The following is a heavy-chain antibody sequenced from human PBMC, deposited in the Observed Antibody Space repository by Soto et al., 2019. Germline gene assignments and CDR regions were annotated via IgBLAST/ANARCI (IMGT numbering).Heavy chain of an antibody. Sequence: EVQLVESGGGLVQPGRSLRLSCAASGCTLDDYAMHWVRQAPGKGLEWVSGISWNSGSIGYTDSVKGRFTISRDNAKNSLYLQMNSLRAEDTALYYCAKSHVYCSSTSCYSNPFDYWGQGTLVTVSS. CDR1: GCTLDDYA. J-gene: IGHJ4*02. CDR2: ISWNSGSI. V-gene: IGHV3-9*01. CDR3: AKSHVYCSSTSCYSNPFDY. D-gene: IGHD2-2*01.